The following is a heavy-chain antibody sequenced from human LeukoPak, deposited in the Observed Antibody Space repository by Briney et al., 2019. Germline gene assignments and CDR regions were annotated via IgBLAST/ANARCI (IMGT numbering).Heavy chain of an antibody. J-gene: IGHJ4*02. CDR3: AKQWLVGI. V-gene: IGHV3-23*01. Sequence: GGSLRLSRAASGFSFSDHAMNWVRQAPGKGLEWVSSLSETGDTTDYADSVKGRFTISRDNSKNKLYLQMNSLRPDDTAVYYCAKQWLVGIWGQGTLVTVSS. CDR1: GFSFSDHA. D-gene: IGHD6-19*01. CDR2: LSETGDTT.